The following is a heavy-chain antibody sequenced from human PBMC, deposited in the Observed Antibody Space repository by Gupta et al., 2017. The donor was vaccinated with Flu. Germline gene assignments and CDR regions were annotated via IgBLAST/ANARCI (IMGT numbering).Heavy chain of an antibody. CDR3: ARDDGGYCSSTNCLGAFEL. J-gene: IGHJ3*01. D-gene: IGHD2-2*01. Sequence: IRQHPGKGLEWIAYSYSSGSSYYNPSLKSRLSTSVDKSKNQFSMNLNSVTAADTAVYYCARDDGGYCSSTNCLGAFELWGQGTMVTVTS. CDR2: SYSSGSS. V-gene: IGHV4-31*02.